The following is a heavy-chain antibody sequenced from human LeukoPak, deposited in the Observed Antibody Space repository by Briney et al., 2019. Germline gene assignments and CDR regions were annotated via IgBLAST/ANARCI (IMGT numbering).Heavy chain of an antibody. D-gene: IGHD2-8*02. J-gene: IGHJ4*02. Sequence: SGGSLRLSCTASGFTFSNFEMNWIRQSPGKGLQWVAHINSGATSEYYADSVKGRFTISRDNAKNSLYLQMNSLGVQDTAIYYCARVICTGGSCFQNDYWGQGTLVTVSS. CDR3: ARVICTGGSCFQNDY. CDR1: GFTFSNFE. V-gene: IGHV3-48*03. CDR2: INSGATSE.